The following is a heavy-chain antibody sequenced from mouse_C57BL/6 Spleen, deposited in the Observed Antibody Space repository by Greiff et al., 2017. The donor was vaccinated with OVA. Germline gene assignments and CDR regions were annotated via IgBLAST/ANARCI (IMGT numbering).Heavy chain of an antibody. CDR3: ARGDSIEAWFAY. V-gene: IGHV5-17*01. Sequence: EVKVVESGGGLVKPGGSLKLSCAASGFTFSDYGMHWVRQAPEKGLEWVAYISSGSSTIYYADTVKGRFTISRDNAKNTLFLQMTSLRSEDTAMYYCARGDSIEAWFAYWGQGTLVTVSA. CDR1: GFTFSDYG. CDR2: ISSGSSTI. J-gene: IGHJ3*01.